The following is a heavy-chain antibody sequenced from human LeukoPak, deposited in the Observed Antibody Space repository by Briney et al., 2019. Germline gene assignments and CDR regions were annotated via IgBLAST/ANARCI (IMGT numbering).Heavy chain of an antibody. Sequence: GGSLRLSCAASGFTFSSYAMSWVRQAPGKGLEWVSAISGSGGSTYYADSVKGRFTISRDDSKNTLYLQMNSLRAEDTAVYYCAKERPYDFWSGYPFDYWGQGTLVTVSS. CDR1: GFTFSSYA. CDR2: ISGSGGST. V-gene: IGHV3-23*01. D-gene: IGHD3-3*01. CDR3: AKERPYDFWSGYPFDY. J-gene: IGHJ4*02.